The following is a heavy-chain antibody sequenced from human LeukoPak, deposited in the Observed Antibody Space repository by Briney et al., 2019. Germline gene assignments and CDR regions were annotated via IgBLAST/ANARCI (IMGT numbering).Heavy chain of an antibody. CDR2: IYTSGST. Sequence: TSETLSLTCTVSGGSISSYYWSWIRQPAGKGLEWIGRIYTSGSTNYNPSLKSRVTMSVDTSKNQFSLKLTSVTAADTAVYYCARGGGGNYFGNDASDIWGQGTMVTVSS. V-gene: IGHV4-4*07. CDR1: GGSISSYY. J-gene: IGHJ3*02. CDR3: ARGGGGNYFGNDASDI. D-gene: IGHD1-26*01.